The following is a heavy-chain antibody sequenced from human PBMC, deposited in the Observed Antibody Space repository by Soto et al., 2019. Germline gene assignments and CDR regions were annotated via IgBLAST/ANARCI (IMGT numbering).Heavy chain of an antibody. D-gene: IGHD3-10*01. CDR1: GLIVSNFN. J-gene: IGHJ5*02. Sequence: GSSLRLCCAASGLIVSNFNMHWVRQAPGKGLEWVAVISYDGSKKYYADSVRGRFTISRDNSKNTLYLQMNSLRAEDTAVYYCAKDQDYASGSPLLPWGQGSLVTVS. V-gene: IGHV3-30*18. CDR3: AKDQDYASGSPLLP. CDR2: ISYDGSKK.